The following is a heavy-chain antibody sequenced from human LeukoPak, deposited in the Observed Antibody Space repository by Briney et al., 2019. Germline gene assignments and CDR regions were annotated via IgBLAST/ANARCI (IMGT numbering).Heavy chain of an antibody. J-gene: IGHJ4*02. CDR1: GFTFTNAW. CDR3: TKYYYDSSGYLYYFDY. Sequence: GGSLRLSCAASGFTFTNAWMSWVRQAPGKGLEWVGRIKSKTDGGTADYAARVKGRFTISRADSKNTLYLQMNSLKTEDTAVYYCTKYYYDSSGYLYYFDYWGQGTLVTVSS. V-gene: IGHV3-15*01. D-gene: IGHD3-22*01. CDR2: IKSKTDGGTA.